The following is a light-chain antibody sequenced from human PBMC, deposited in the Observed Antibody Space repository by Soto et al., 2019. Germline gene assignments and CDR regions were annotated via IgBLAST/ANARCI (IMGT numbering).Light chain of an antibody. CDR3: QHYNVMWA. V-gene: IGKV1-5*03. CDR1: QSISSW. J-gene: IGKJ1*01. Sequence: DIQMTQYPSTLSASVGDRVTITCRASQSISSWLAWYQQKPGKAPNVLIYQASNLKSGVPSRFSGSGSGTEFTLTINSLQPDDFAPYYCQHYNVMWAFGQGTKVDIK. CDR2: QAS.